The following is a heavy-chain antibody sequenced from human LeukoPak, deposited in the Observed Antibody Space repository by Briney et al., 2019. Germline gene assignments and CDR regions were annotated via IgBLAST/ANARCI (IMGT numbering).Heavy chain of an antibody. CDR3: ARELGVGVIGDAFDI. CDR1: GFTLGSYW. J-gene: IGHJ3*02. V-gene: IGHV3-74*01. Sequence: GGSLRLSCAVSGFTLGSYWMHWVRQAPGQGLAWVSRVNTDGCSTTYAESVKGRFTISKDNAKNTLYLQMNGLRAEDTAVYYCARELGVGVIGDAFDIWGQGTVVTVSS. CDR2: VNTDGCST. D-gene: IGHD3-22*01.